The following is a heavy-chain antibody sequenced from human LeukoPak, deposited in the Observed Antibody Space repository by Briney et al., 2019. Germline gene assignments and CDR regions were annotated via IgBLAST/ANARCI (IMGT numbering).Heavy chain of an antibody. J-gene: IGHJ6*02. CDR1: GYTFTSYD. V-gene: IGHV1-8*01. D-gene: IGHD3-3*01. CDR2: MNPNSGNT. Sequence: ASVKVSCKASGYTFTSYDINWVRQATGQGLEWMGWMNPNSGNTGYAQKFQGRVTMTRNASISTAYMELSSLRSEDTAVYYCASSTFWSGYPFYYYGMDVWGQGTTVTVSS. CDR3: ASSTFWSGYPFYYYGMDV.